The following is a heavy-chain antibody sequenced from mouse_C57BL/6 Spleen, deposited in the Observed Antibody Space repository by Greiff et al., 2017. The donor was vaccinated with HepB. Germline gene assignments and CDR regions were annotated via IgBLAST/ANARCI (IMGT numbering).Heavy chain of an antibody. V-gene: IGHV1-64*01. CDR1: GYTFTSYW. CDR2: IHPNSGST. Sequence: QVHVKQPGAELVKPGASVKLSCKASGYTFTSYWMHWVKQRPGQGLEWIGMIHPNSGSTNYNEKFKSKATLTVDKSSSTAYMQLSSLTSEDSAVYYCARSWDFWYFDVWGTGTTVTVSS. CDR3: ARSWDFWYFDV. D-gene: IGHD4-1*01. J-gene: IGHJ1*03.